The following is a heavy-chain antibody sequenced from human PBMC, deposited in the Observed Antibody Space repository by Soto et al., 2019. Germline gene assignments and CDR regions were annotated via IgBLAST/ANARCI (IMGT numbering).Heavy chain of an antibody. CDR3: ARDSGIGGSFDY. Sequence: GGSLRLSCAASGFTFSSYSMHWVRQAPGKGLEWVAVLWYDGSQRYYGDSVKGRFTISRDSSKNILYLQMNSLRAEDTALYYCARDSGIGGSFDYWGQGTLVTVS. J-gene: IGHJ4*02. D-gene: IGHD1-26*01. V-gene: IGHV3-33*01. CDR1: GFTFSSYS. CDR2: LWYDGSQR.